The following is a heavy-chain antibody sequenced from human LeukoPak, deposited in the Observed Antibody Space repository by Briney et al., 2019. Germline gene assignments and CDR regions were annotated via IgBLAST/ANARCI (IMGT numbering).Heavy chain of an antibody. CDR3: ARETMITFGGVIEPLFDY. CDR2: INPSSGGT. J-gene: IGHJ4*02. V-gene: IGHV1-2*06. Sequence: ASVKVPCKASGYTFTGYYMHWVRQAPGQGLEWMGRINPSSGGTNYAQKFQGGVTMTRDTSISTAYMELSRLRSDDTAVYYCARETMITFGGVIEPLFDYWGQGTLVTVSS. CDR1: GYTFTGYY. D-gene: IGHD3-16*02.